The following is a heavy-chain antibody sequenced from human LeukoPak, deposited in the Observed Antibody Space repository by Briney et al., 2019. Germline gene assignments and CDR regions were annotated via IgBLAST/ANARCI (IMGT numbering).Heavy chain of an antibody. V-gene: IGHV3-11*04. CDR2: ISSSGSTI. D-gene: IGHD2-2*02. CDR3: ARLYCSSTSCYTRGLLRYLDY. J-gene: IGHJ4*02. Sequence: PGGSLRLSCAASGFTFSDYYMSWIRQAPGKGLEWVSYISSSGSTIYYADSVKGRFTISRDNAKNSLYLQMNSLRAEDTAVYYCARLYCSSTSCYTRGLLRYLDYWGQGTLVTVSS. CDR1: GFTFSDYY.